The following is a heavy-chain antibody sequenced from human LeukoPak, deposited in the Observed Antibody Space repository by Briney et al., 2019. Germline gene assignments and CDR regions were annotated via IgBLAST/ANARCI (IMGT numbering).Heavy chain of an antibody. D-gene: IGHD6-6*01. CDR1: GFTVSSSY. J-gene: IGHJ4*02. V-gene: IGHV3-53*01. Sequence: QTGGSLRLSCAASGFTVSSSYMSWVRQAPGKGLEWVSVIYSGGSTYYADSVKGRFTISRDNSKNTLYLQMNSLRIEDTAVYYCARVAFRSSSYISGIDYWGQGTLVTVSS. CDR3: ARVAFRSSSYISGIDY. CDR2: IYSGGST.